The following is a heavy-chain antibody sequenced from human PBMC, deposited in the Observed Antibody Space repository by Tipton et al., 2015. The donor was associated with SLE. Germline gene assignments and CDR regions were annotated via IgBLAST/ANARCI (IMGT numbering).Heavy chain of an antibody. V-gene: IGHV3-9*01. CDR1: GFSFEDKA. CDR3: AKDSSGWWPNWFDP. J-gene: IGHJ5*02. D-gene: IGHD6-19*01. Sequence: RSLRLSCVTSGFSFEDKAMHWVRQVPGKGLEWVASISWNSGGIGYADSVKGRFTISRDNAKNSLYLQMNSLGPEDTALYYCAKDSSGWWPNWFDPWGQGTLVTVSS. CDR2: ISWNSGGI.